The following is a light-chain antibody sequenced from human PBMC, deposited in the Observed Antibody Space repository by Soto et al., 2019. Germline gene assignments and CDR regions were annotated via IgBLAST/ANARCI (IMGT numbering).Light chain of an antibody. CDR3: QQYYGSPFT. V-gene: IGKV4-1*01. CDR1: QNVLYSSNNKNY. Sequence: DIVMTQSPDSLAVSLGERATINCKSSQNVLYSSNNKNYLAWYQQKPRQPHKLLIYWASTRESGVPDRFSGSGSGTDFTLTISSLQAEDVAVYYCQQYYGSPFTFGPGTKVEIK. CDR2: WAS. J-gene: IGKJ3*01.